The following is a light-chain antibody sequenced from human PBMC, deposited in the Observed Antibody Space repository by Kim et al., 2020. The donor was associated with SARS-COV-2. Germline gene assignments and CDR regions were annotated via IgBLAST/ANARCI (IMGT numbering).Light chain of an antibody. V-gene: IGLV2-14*03. CDR3: SSFTSSGTLFWV. CDR2: DVN. CDR1: TSDVGGHNY. J-gene: IGLJ3*02. Sequence: QSALTQPASVSGSPGQSITISCSGSTSDVGGHNYVSWYQQHPGKAPKVMIYDVNSRPSGVSDRFSGSKSGNTASLTISGLQAEDEADYYCSSFTSSGTLFWVFGEGTQLTVL.